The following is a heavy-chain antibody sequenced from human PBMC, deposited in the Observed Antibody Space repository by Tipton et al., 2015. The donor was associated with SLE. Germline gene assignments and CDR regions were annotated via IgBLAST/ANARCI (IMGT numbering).Heavy chain of an antibody. J-gene: IGHJ4*02. V-gene: IGHV5-51*03. CDR3: ARRWVQTVFDY. CDR1: GYSFTNSW. CDR2: IDPSDSDT. Sequence: QLVQSGAEVKKPGEALQISCKTSGYSFTNSWIVWFRHMPGKGLECMGMIDPSDSDTRYNPSFQGHVSMSIDRSTTTAYLQWRSLKASDTAIYFCARRWVQTVFDYWGQETLVTVSS. D-gene: IGHD3-10*01.